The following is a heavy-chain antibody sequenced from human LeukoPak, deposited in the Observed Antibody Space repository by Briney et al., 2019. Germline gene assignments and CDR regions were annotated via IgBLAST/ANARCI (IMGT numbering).Heavy chain of an antibody. Sequence: PSETLSLTCAVYGGSFSGYYWSWIRQPPGKGLEWIGEINHSGSTNYNPSLKSRVTISVDTSKNQFSLKLSSVTAADTAVYYCARVRRSVAAAGTWFKRKYWFDPWGQGTLVTVSS. D-gene: IGHD6-13*01. V-gene: IGHV4-34*01. CDR1: GGSFSGYY. CDR3: ARVRRSVAAAGTWFKRKYWFDP. CDR2: INHSGST. J-gene: IGHJ5*02.